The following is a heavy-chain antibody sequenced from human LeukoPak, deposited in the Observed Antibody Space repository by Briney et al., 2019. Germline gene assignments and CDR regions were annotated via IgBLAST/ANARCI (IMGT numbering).Heavy chain of an antibody. Sequence: PGGSLRLSCAASGFTFSSYNMTWVRQAPGEGLEWVSSISRTGTYIYYADSVKGRFTVSRDNAKNSLYLQMNSLRAEDTAVYYCSRDSQYQLLNWFDPWGQGTLVTVSS. CDR2: ISRTGTYI. V-gene: IGHV3-21*01. D-gene: IGHD2-2*01. CDR3: SRDSQYQLLNWFDP. J-gene: IGHJ5*02. CDR1: GFTFSSYN.